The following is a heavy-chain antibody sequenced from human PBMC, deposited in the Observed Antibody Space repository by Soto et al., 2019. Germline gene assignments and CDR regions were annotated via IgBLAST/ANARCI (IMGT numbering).Heavy chain of an antibody. CDR2: IIPMLGIA. Sequence: QVQLVQSGAEVKKTGSSVKVSCMDSGGTFSTYSMFWVRQAPGQGLEWMGRIIPMLGIANYAQRFQDRVTITADKSTATAYMELSSLRSEDTTLYYCTIGSWSGEVFDIWGQGTMVTVSS. CDR3: TIGSWSGEVFDI. V-gene: IGHV1-69*02. J-gene: IGHJ3*02. CDR1: GGTFSTYS. D-gene: IGHD2-21*01.